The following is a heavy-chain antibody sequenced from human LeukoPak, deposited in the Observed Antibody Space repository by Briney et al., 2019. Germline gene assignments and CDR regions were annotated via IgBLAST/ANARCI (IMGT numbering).Heavy chain of an antibody. CDR2: INQDGSTK. CDR1: GFTFSSYW. V-gene: IGHV3-7*01. Sequence: GGSLRLSCTASGFTFSSYWMNWVRQAPGTGLEWVANINQDGSTKYYLDSVKGRFTISRDNAKNSLYLQMNSLRAEDTAVYYCARDGDGYNYKPVYWYFDLWGRGTLVTVSS. J-gene: IGHJ2*01. D-gene: IGHD5-24*01. CDR3: ARDGDGYNYKPVYWYFDL.